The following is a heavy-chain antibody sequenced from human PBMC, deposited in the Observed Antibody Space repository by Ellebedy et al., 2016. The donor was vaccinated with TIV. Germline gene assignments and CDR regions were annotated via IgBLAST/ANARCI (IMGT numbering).Heavy chain of an antibody. J-gene: IGHJ4*02. Sequence: PGGSLRLSCAVSGFTFSDHYMDWVCHAPGQGLDWVGRSNYKAVNYSTYYASSVKGRLTISRDDSRNSLNLHMTSLKVEATAVYYCACFLAGRIYWGQGTLVTVSS. V-gene: IGHV3-72*01. CDR2: SNYKAVNYST. CDR3: ACFLAGRIY. D-gene: IGHD3-10*01. CDR1: GFTFSDHY.